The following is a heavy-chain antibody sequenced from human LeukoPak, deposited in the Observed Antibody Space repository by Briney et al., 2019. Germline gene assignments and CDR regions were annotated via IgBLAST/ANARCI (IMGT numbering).Heavy chain of an antibody. CDR1: GGSISSYY. D-gene: IGHD2-2*01. J-gene: IGHJ5*02. CDR3: AKESEYQLLHNWFDP. V-gene: IGHV4-59*12. Sequence: SETLSLTCTVSGGSISSYYWSWIRQPPGEGLEWIGYIYYSGSTNYNPSLKSRVTISVDTSKNQFSLKLSSVTAADTAVYYCAKESEYQLLHNWFDPWGQGTLVTVSS. CDR2: IYYSGST.